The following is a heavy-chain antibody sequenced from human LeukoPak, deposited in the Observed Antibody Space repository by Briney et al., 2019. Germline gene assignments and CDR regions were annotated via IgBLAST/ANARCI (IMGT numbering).Heavy chain of an antibody. V-gene: IGHV4-34*01. CDR3: ARDRTYMDV. Sequence: SETLSLTCAVYGGSFSGYYWSWIRQPPGKGLEWIGEINHSGSTNYNPSLKSRVTISVDTSKNQFSLKLSSVTAADTAVYYCARDRTYMDVWGKGTTVTISS. CDR2: INHSGST. CDR1: GGSFSGYY. J-gene: IGHJ6*03.